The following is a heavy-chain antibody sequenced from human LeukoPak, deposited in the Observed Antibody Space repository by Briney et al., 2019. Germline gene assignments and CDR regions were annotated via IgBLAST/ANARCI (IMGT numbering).Heavy chain of an antibody. CDR1: GGTFSSYA. Sequence: ASVKVSCKASGGTFSSYAISWVRQAPGQGLEWMGRIIPILGIANYAQKFQGRVTITADKSTSTAYMELSSLRSEDTAVYYCAAAGKEKTQFDYWGQGPLVTVS. J-gene: IGHJ4*02. CDR3: AAAGKEKTQFDY. V-gene: IGHV1-69*04. CDR2: IIPILGIA. D-gene: IGHD6-25*01.